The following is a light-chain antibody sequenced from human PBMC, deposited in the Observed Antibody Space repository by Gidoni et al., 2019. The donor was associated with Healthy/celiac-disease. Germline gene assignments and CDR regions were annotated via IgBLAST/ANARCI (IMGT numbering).Light chain of an antibody. CDR1: QSVSSN. J-gene: IGKJ2*01. Sequence: EIVMTQSPATLSVSPGERATLSCRASQSVSSNLAWYQQKPGQAPRLLIYGASNMATGIPARFSGSGSGTEFTLNISSLQSEDFAVYYCQQYNNWPPYTFGQGTKLEIK. CDR3: QQYNNWPPYT. CDR2: GAS. V-gene: IGKV3-15*01.